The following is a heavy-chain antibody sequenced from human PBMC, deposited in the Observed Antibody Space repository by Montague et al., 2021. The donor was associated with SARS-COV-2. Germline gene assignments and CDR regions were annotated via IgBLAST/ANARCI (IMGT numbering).Heavy chain of an antibody. Sequence: SETLSLTCTVSGGSIGTSSHFWGWVRQPPGKGLGWIGIIYSSGTTSSIPSLRSRLTISSDTSKNQFSLRLASVTAADTAVYYWARFREAGDVLDYWGQGNPVTVSS. CDR3: ARFREAGDVLDY. D-gene: IGHD7-27*01. CDR1: GGSIGTSSHF. J-gene: IGHJ4*02. V-gene: IGHV4-39*07. CDR2: IYSSGTT.